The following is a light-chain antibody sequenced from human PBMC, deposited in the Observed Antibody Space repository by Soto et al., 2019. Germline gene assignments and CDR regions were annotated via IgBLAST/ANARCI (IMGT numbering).Light chain of an antibody. CDR2: GAS. J-gene: IGKJ4*01. Sequence: EIVMTQSPATLSVSPGERATLSCRASQSVSNKLAWYQQKPGQAPRLLIYGASTRATGIPARFSGSGSGTEFTLTISSLQSEDFAVYYCQQYHNWPPLTFGGGTKVEIK. CDR3: QQYHNWPPLT. CDR1: QSVSNK. V-gene: IGKV3-15*01.